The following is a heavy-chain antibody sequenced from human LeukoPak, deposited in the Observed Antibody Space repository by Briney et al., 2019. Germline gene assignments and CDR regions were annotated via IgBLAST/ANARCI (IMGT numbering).Heavy chain of an antibody. CDR2: ISYDGSNK. CDR3: ARAIYVSLDYYYGMDV. J-gene: IGHJ6*02. V-gene: IGHV3-30*03. Sequence: GGSLRLSCAASGFTFSSYGMHWVRQAPGKGLEWVAVISYDGSNKYYADSVKGRFTISRDNSKNTLYLQMNSLRAEDTAVYYCARAIYVSLDYYYGMDVWGQGTTVTVSS. CDR1: GFTFSSYG. D-gene: IGHD3-16*01.